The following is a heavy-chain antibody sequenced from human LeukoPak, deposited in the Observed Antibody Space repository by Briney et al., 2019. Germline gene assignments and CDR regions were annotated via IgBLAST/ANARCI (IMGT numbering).Heavy chain of an antibody. V-gene: IGHV3-33*06. D-gene: IGHD3-22*01. Sequence: PGRSLRLSCAASGFTFSSYGMHWVRQAPGKGLEWVAVIWYDGSNKYYADSVKGRFTISRDNSKNTLYLQMNSLRAEDTAMYYCAKDYYYDSSGPDYWGQGTLVTVSS. CDR3: AKDYYYDSSGPDY. CDR2: IWYDGSNK. J-gene: IGHJ4*02. CDR1: GFTFSSYG.